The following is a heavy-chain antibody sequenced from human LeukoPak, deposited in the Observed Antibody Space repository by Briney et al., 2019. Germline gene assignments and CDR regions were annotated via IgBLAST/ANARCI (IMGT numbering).Heavy chain of an antibody. CDR1: GFTFDDYA. CDR2: ISWNSGSI. J-gene: IGHJ4*02. D-gene: IGHD2-2*01. Sequence: GRSLRLSCAASGFTFDDYAMHWVWQAPGKGLEWVSGISWNSGSIGYADSVKGRFTISRDNAKNSLYLQMNSLRAEDMALYYCAKSRVPAASLYLFDYWGQGTLVTVSS. CDR3: AKSRVPAASLYLFDY. V-gene: IGHV3-9*03.